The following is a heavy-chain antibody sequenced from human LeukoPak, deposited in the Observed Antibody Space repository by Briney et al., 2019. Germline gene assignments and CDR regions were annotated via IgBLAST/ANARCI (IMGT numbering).Heavy chain of an antibody. J-gene: IGHJ4*02. Sequence: PGESLRISCKGSGYTFSSYWIGWVRQMPGKGLEWMGVIYPGDSDTRYSPSLQGQVTISVDTSIGTAYLQWSSLKASDTAMYYCARQYGRPFDYWGQGTLVTVSS. CDR2: IYPGDSDT. CDR1: GYTFSSYW. V-gene: IGHV5-51*01. D-gene: IGHD4-17*01. CDR3: ARQYGRPFDY.